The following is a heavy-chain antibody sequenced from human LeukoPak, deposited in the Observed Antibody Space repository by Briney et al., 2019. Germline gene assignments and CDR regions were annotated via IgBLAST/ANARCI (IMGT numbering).Heavy chain of an antibody. Sequence: SETLSLTCTVSGGSISSGSYYWSWIRQPPGKGLEWIGYIYYSGSTNYNPSLKSRVTISVDTSKNQFSLKLSSVTAADTAVYYCARKRGGASYYYDSSRYYFDYWGQGTLVTVSS. CDR2: IYYSGST. D-gene: IGHD3-22*01. J-gene: IGHJ4*02. CDR3: ARKRGGASYYYDSSRYYFDY. CDR1: GGSISSGSYY. V-gene: IGHV4-61*01.